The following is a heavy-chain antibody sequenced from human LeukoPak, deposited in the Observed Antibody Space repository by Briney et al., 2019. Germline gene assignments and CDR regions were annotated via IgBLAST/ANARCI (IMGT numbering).Heavy chain of an antibody. J-gene: IGHJ4*02. CDR1: GGSISSSSYY. CDR2: IYYSGST. CDR3: ARHPTGTTADY. V-gene: IGHV4-39*01. D-gene: IGHD4-17*01. Sequence: SETLSLTCTVSGGSISSSSYYWGWIRQPPGKGLEWIGSIYYSGSTYYNPSLKSRVTISVDTSKNQFSLKLSSVTAADTAVYYCARHPTGTTADYWGQGTLVTVSS.